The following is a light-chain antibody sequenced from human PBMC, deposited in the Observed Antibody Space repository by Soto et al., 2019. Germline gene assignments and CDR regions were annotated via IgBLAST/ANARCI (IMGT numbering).Light chain of an antibody. CDR1: SSNTGNNY. CDR3: ATWDSSLSAGV. V-gene: IGLV1-51*02. CDR2: ENN. Sequence: QSVLTQPPSVSAAPGQKVTISCSGSSSNTGNNYVSWYQQLPGTAPKLLIYENNKRPSGIPDRFSGSKSGTSATLGITGLQTGDEADDYCATWDSSLSAGVFGTGTKVTVL. J-gene: IGLJ1*01.